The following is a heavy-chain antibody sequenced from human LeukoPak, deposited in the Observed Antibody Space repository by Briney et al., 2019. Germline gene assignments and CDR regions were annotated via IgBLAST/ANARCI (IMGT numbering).Heavy chain of an antibody. J-gene: IGHJ5*02. V-gene: IGHV1-8*01. Sequence: GASVKVSCKASGYTFTSYDINWVRQASGQGLEWMGWMNPNSGNTGYAQKFQGRVTMTRNTSISTAYMELSSLRSEDTAVYYCARDAPGGYVNWFDPWGQGTLVTVSS. CDR3: ARDAPGGYVNWFDP. D-gene: IGHD2-2*01. CDR2: MNPNSGNT. CDR1: GYTFTSYD.